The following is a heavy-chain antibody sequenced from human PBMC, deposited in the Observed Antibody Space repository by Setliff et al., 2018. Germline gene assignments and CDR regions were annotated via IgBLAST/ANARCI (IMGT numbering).Heavy chain of an antibody. CDR2: IYWNDIK. CDR3: AHSVDYYDTSDYRPVDY. CDR1: GFSLSTSGVS. Sequence: SGPTLVNPTETLTLTCTFSGFSLSTSGVSVNWIRQPPGKALEWLALIYWNDIKRYSPSLKSRLTITKDTSKNQVVLTMTNLDPADTATYYCAHSVDYYDTSDYRPVDYWGQGTLVTVSS. V-gene: IGHV2-5*01. J-gene: IGHJ4*02. D-gene: IGHD3-22*01.